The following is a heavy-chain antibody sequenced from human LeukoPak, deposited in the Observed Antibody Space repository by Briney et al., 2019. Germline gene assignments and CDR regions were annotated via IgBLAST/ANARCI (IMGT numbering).Heavy chain of an antibody. Sequence: SETLSLTCTVSGGSISSYYWSWIRQPPGKGLEWIGYIYYSGSTNYKPSLKSRVTISVDTSKNQFSLKLSSVTAADTAVYYCARARPVTRITMVRGVTDYYFDYWGQGTLVTVSS. CDR2: IYYSGST. CDR1: GGSISSYY. CDR3: ARARPVTRITMVRGVTDYYFDY. J-gene: IGHJ4*02. D-gene: IGHD3-10*01. V-gene: IGHV4-59*01.